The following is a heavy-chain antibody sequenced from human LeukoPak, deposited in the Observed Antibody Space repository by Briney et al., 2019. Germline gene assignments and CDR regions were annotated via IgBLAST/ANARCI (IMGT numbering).Heavy chain of an antibody. CDR3: ARLDLGCSGGSCYFPSGEFDY. J-gene: IGHJ4*02. CDR2: IIPIFGTA. CDR1: GGTFSSYA. Sequence: ASVKVSCKASGGTFSSYAISWVRQAPGQGLEWMGGIIPIFGTANYAQKFQGRVTITTDESTSTAYMELSSLRSEDTAVYYCARLDLGCSGGSCYFPSGEFDYWGQGTLVTVSS. V-gene: IGHV1-69*05. D-gene: IGHD2-15*01.